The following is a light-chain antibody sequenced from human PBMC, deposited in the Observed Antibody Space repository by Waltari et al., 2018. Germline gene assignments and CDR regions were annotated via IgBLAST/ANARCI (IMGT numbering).Light chain of an antibody. V-gene: IGLV3-25*03. Sequence: SYELTQPPSLSVSSGQTARIPCPGDALPKQYAYWYQQKPGQAPVLVIYQDSEWPSGIPERFSGSSSGTTVTLTISGVQAEDEADYYCSSHTSSSTLVFGGGTRLTVL. CDR2: QDS. CDR1: ALPKQY. CDR3: SSHTSSSTLV. J-gene: IGLJ3*02.